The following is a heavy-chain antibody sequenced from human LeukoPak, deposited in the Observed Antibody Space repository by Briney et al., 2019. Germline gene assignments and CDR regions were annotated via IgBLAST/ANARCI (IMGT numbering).Heavy chain of an antibody. CDR3: AKDSYSSNWAFDY. Sequence: GRSLRLSCAASGFTFDDYAMHWVRQAPGKGLEWASGISWNSGNIGYADSVKGRFTISRDNAKNSLYLQMNSLRAEDTALYYCAKDSYSSNWAFDYWGQGTLVTVSS. CDR2: ISWNSGNI. D-gene: IGHD6-13*01. V-gene: IGHV3-9*01. J-gene: IGHJ4*02. CDR1: GFTFDDYA.